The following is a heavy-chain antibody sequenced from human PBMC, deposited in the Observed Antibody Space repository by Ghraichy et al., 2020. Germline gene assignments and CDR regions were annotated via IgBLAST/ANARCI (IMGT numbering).Heavy chain of an antibody. J-gene: IGHJ4*02. V-gene: IGHV1-2*02. D-gene: IGHD3-3*01. Sequence: ASVKVSCKASGYTFTAYNMHWARQAPGQGLEWMGWINPKSGVTSYAQKFQGRVTMTGVVSLSIVYMDLYGLKSDDTAIYYCARDVNYHFHAVPFDYWGQGTLVTVSS. CDR2: INPKSGVT. CDR3: ARDVNYHFHAVPFDY. CDR1: GYTFTAYN.